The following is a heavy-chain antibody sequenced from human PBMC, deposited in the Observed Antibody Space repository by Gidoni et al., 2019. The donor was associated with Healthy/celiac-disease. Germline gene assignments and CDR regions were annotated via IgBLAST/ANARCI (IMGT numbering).Heavy chain of an antibody. J-gene: IGHJ4*02. Sequence: QVQLQESGPGLVTPSETLSPTCAVPGYSISSGYSWGWLRQPPGKGLEWIGSIYHSGSTYYNPSLKSRVTISVDTSKNQFSLKLSSVTAADTAVYYCARDLVGATSNIDYWGQGTLVTVSS. CDR3: ARDLVGATSNIDY. CDR1: GYSISSGYS. D-gene: IGHD1-26*01. V-gene: IGHV4-38-2*02. CDR2: IYHSGST.